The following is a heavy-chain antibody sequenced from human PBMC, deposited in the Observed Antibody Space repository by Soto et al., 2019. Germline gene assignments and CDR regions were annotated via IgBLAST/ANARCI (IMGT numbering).Heavy chain of an antibody. CDR3: ARRYGASFDF. J-gene: IGHJ4*02. V-gene: IGHV4-59*01. D-gene: IGHD4-17*01. Sequence: SETLSLTCTVSGGSIGSYYWSWIRQPPGKGLEWIGYIYYSGSTNYSPSLKSRVTISVDTSKNQFSLKLSSVTAADTAVYYCARRYGASFDFWGQGTLVTLSS. CDR2: IYYSGST. CDR1: GGSIGSYY.